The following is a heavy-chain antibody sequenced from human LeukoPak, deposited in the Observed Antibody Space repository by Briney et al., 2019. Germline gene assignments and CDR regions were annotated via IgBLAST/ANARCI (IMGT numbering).Heavy chain of an antibody. V-gene: IGHV1-2*02. Sequence: RASVKVSCKASGYTFTGYYMHWVRQAPGQGLEWMGWINPNSGGTNYAQKFQGRVTMTRDTSISTAFMELRRLRSDDTAVYYCARDRDYGDYRPPPYYYMDVWGKGTTVTVSS. D-gene: IGHD4-17*01. J-gene: IGHJ6*03. CDR2: INPNSGGT. CDR3: ARDRDYGDYRPPPYYYMDV. CDR1: GYTFTGYY.